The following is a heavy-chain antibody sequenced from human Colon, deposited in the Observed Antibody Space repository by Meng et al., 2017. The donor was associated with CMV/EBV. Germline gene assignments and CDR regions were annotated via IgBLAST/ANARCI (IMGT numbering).Heavy chain of an antibody. V-gene: IGHV4-34*01. CDR3: ARISPGTTGAFDY. CDR1: GGSFSGYY. J-gene: IGHJ4*02. D-gene: IGHD1-7*01. Sequence: SETLSLTCAVYGGSFSGYYWSWIRQPPGKGLEWIGEINHSGSTNYNPSLKSRVTISVDTSKNQFSLKLSSVTAADTAVYYCARISPGTTGAFDYWGQGTLVTVSS. CDR2: INHSGST.